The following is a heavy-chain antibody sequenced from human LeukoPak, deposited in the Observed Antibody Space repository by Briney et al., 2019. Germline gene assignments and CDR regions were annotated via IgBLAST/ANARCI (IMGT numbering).Heavy chain of an antibody. CDR2: IYRGGTT. J-gene: IGHJ4*02. CDR3: ARASTIGAAGLFDF. CDR1: GFTVSSSY. D-gene: IGHD6-13*01. V-gene: IGHV3-53*01. Sequence: GGSLRLSCAASGFTVSSSYMSWVRQAPGKGLEWVSVIYRGGTTSFYADSVKGRFSISRDNSKNTLYLQMNSLRAEDTAVYYCARASTIGAAGLFDFWGQGTLVSVSS.